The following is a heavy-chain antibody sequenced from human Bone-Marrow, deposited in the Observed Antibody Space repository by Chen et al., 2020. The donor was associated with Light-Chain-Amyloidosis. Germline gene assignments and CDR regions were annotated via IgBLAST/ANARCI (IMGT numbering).Heavy chain of an antibody. V-gene: IGHV3-74*01. CDR2: INADGTIT. D-gene: IGHD2-21*01. Sequence: EVQLVESGGGLVQPGGSLRLSCAASGLTFSGYWMLWVRQTPGKGLEWVSRINADGTITHYAGSVKGRFTISRDNAKNTLYLQMSSLRAGDTAVYYCGKDRWGFPDYWGQGTLVTVSS. CDR1: GLTFSGYW. J-gene: IGHJ4*02. CDR3: GKDRWGFPDY.